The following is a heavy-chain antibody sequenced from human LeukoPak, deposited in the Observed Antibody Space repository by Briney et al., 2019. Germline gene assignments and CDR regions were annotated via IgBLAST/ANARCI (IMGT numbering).Heavy chain of an antibody. CDR2: IHTSGST. J-gene: IGHJ4*02. D-gene: IGHD6-19*01. CDR3: ARGKVVAGTPGQNSWDY. Sequence: SETLSLTCTVSGGSISRYHWNWIRQPAGKGLEWIGRIHTSGSTNYNPSLKSRVTVSVDTSKNQFSMKLSSVTAADTAVYYCARGKVVAGTPGQNSWDYWGQGTLVTVSS. CDR1: GGSISRYH. V-gene: IGHV4-4*07.